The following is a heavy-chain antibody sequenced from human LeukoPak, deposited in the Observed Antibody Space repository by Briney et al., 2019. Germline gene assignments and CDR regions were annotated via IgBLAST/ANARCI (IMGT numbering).Heavy chain of an antibody. CDR2: IIPIFGTA. J-gene: IGHJ5*02. CDR1: GGTFSSYA. D-gene: IGHD3-9*01. CDR3: ARRAGIGYYDILTGYYAWFDP. Sequence: ASVKVSCKASGGTFSSYAISWVRQAPGQGLEWMGGIIPIFGTANYAQKFQGRVTITADKSTSTAYMELGSLRSEDTAVYYCARRAGIGYYDILTGYYAWFDPWGQGTLVTVSS. V-gene: IGHV1-69*06.